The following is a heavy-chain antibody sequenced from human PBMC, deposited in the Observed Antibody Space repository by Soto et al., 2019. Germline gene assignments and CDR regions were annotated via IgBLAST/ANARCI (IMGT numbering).Heavy chain of an antibody. CDR1: GYTFTGYY. Sequence: QVQLVQSGAEVKKPGASVKVSCKASGYTFTGYYMHWERQAPGQGLEWMGWINPNSGGTNYAQKFQGRVTMTRDTSISTAYMELSRLRSDDTAVYYCAREGGAVTATSGYYGMDVWGQGTTVTVSS. D-gene: IGHD2-21*02. CDR2: INPNSGGT. J-gene: IGHJ6*02. CDR3: AREGGAVTATSGYYGMDV. V-gene: IGHV1-2*02.